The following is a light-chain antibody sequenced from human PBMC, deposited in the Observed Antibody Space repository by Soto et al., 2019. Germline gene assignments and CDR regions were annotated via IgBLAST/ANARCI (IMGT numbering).Light chain of an antibody. CDR2: AAS. Sequence: EIVLTQSPGTLSLSPGERATLSCRASQSIRSNSLAWYQQRPGQAPRLLIYAASSRATGIPDRFSGSGSGTDFTLTISSLQSEDFAVYYCQQYNNWPPMYTFGQGTKLEIK. CDR1: QSIRSNS. CDR3: QQYNNWPPMYT. J-gene: IGKJ2*01. V-gene: IGKV3-20*01.